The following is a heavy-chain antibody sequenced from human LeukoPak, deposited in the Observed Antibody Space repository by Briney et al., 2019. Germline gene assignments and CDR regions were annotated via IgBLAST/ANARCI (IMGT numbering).Heavy chain of an antibody. Sequence: SETLSLTCAVYGGSFSGYYWSWIRQPPGNGLEWIGEINHSGSTDYNPSLKSRVTISVDTSKNQFSLKLSSVTAADTAVYYCARGTGGQGALTFDYWGQGTLVTVSS. D-gene: IGHD1-14*01. J-gene: IGHJ4*02. V-gene: IGHV4-34*01. CDR2: INHSGST. CDR1: GGSFSGYY. CDR3: ARGTGGQGALTFDY.